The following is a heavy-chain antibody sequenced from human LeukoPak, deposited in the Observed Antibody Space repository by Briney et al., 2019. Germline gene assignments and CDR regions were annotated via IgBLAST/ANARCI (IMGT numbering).Heavy chain of an antibody. V-gene: IGHV4-61*02. CDR1: GGSISSGSYY. CDR3: ARVNYGSGSYDY. J-gene: IGHJ4*02. D-gene: IGHD3-10*01. CDR2: IYTSGST. Sequence: SETLSLTCTVSGGSISSGSYYWSWIRQPAGKGLEWIGRIYTSGSTNYNPSLKSRVTMSVDTSKNQFSLKLSSVTAADTAVYYCARVNYGSGSYDYWGQGTLVTVSS.